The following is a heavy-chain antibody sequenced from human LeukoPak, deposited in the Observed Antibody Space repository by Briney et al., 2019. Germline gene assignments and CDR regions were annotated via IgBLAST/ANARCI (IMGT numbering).Heavy chain of an antibody. CDR1: GGSISSGGYY. Sequence: SETLSLTCTVSGGSISSGGYYWSWIRQPPEKGLEWIGYIYHSGSTYYNPSLKSRVTISVDTSKNQFSPKLSSVTAADTAVYYCARTEWELLGLHAFDIWGQGTMVTVSS. CDR3: ARTEWELLGLHAFDI. V-gene: IGHV4-30-2*01. CDR2: IYHSGST. J-gene: IGHJ3*02. D-gene: IGHD1-26*01.